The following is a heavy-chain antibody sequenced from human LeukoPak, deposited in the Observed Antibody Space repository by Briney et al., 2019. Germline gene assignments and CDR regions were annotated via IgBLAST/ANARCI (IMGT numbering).Heavy chain of an antibody. J-gene: IGHJ4*02. D-gene: IGHD3-22*01. CDR3: ADVGYYDSSGSFNY. Sequence: QPGGSLRLSCAASGFTFSSYAMSWVRQAPGEGLEWVSLLSGSGGNTYYADSVKGRFTISRDNSKNTLYLQMNSLRAEDTAVYYCADVGYYDSSGSFNYWGQGTLVTVSS. CDR1: GFTFSSYA. CDR2: LSGSGGNT. V-gene: IGHV3-23*01.